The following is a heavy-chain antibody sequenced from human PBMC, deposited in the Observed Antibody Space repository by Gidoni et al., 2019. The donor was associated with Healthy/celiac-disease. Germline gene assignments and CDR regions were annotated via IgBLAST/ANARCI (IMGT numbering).Heavy chain of an antibody. J-gene: IGHJ4*02. CDR1: GSTFGDYA. V-gene: IGHV3-49*03. CDR3: TRDPTYGDYVALGFDY. D-gene: IGHD4-17*01. Sequence: EVQLVESGRGLVQPGRSLRLSCTAPGSTFGDYAMSWFRQAPGKGLEWVGFFRSKAYGGTTEYAASVKGRFTISRDDSKSIAYLQMNSLKTEDTAVYYCTRDPTYGDYVALGFDYWGQGTLVTVSS. CDR2: FRSKAYGGTT.